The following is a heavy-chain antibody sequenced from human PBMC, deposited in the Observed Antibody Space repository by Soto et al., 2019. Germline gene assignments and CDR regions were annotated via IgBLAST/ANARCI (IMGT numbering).Heavy chain of an antibody. J-gene: IGHJ4*02. V-gene: IGHV3-23*01. Sequence: PGGSLRLSCAASGFTFGSYSMSWVRQAPGEGLEWVSGFRTSGDGGTTYYADSVKGRFTISRDNSKNMLFLQMNSLRAEDTAIYYCAKKVNSGPGSQYFDYWGQGTLVTVSS. CDR1: GFTFGSYS. CDR2: FRTSGDGGTT. D-gene: IGHD3-10*01. CDR3: AKKVNSGPGSQYFDY.